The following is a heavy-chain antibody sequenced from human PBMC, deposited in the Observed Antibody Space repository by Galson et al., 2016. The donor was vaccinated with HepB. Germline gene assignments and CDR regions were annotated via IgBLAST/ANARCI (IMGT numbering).Heavy chain of an antibody. J-gene: IGHJ3*02. CDR3: TREANDAFDS. Sequence: SLRLSCAASGFTLSKYHMHWVRQAPGKGLEWVALSFHDEDYTYYQDSVKGRFTISRDNTKGTVYLHMNSLRDEDTAVYYCTREANDAFDSWGQGTMVTVSS. CDR1: GFTLSKYH. CDR2: SFHDEDYT. V-gene: IGHV3-30-3*01.